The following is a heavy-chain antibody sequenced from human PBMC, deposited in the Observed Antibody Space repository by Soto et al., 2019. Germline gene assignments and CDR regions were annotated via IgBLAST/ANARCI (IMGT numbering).Heavy chain of an antibody. V-gene: IGHV5-51*01. CDR3: ARTRTGYSSGPYYFDY. J-gene: IGHJ4*02. CDR1: GYSFSSYW. D-gene: IGHD6-19*01. CDR2: IYPGDSDT. Sequence: GESLKISCKGSGYSFSSYWIGWVRQMPGKGLEWMGIIYPGDSDTRYSPSFQGQVTISADKSISTAYLQWSSLKASDTAMYYCARTRTGYSSGPYYFDYWGQGTLVTVSS.